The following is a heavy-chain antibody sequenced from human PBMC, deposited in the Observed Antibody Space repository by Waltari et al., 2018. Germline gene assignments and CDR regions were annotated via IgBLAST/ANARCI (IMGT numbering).Heavy chain of an antibody. CDR1: GYTFTSYY. V-gene: IGHV1-46*01. D-gene: IGHD5-12*01. J-gene: IGHJ4*02. Sequence: QVQLVQSGAEVKKPGASVKVSCKASGYTFTSYYMHWVRQAPGQGLEWMGIINPSGGSTSYAQKFQGRVTSTRDTSTSTVYMELSSLRSEDTAVYYCAREPDAPFFYGGYEEGFDYWGQGTLVTVSS. CDR2: INPSGGST. CDR3: AREPDAPFFYGGYEEGFDY.